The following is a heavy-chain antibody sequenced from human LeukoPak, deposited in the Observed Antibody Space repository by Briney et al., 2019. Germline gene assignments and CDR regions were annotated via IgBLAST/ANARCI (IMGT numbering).Heavy chain of an antibody. J-gene: IGHJ5*02. V-gene: IGHV1-3*03. CDR2: INAGNGNT. D-gene: IGHD3-10*01. CDR1: GYTFTSYA. Sequence: GASVKVSCKASGYTFTSYAMHWVRQAPGQRLEWMGWINAGNGNTKYSQEFQGRVTITRDTSASTAYMELSSLRSEDTAVYYCARKRLWFAGYNWFDPWGQGTLVTVSS. CDR3: ARKRLWFAGYNWFDP.